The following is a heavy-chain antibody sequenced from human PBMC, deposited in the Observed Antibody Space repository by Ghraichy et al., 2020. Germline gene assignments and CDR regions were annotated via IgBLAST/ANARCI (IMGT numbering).Heavy chain of an antibody. D-gene: IGHD7-27*01. CDR2: IKKDGTDK. J-gene: IGHJ5*02. CDR3: AREDGELGQSGFGP. Sequence: GESLNISCAASGFTFKNYYMNWVRQAPGKGLEWVATIKKDGTDKFYVDSVKGRFIISRDNSKNSLYLQMNNLRTDDTALYYCAREDGELGQSGFGPWGQGTLVIVSS. V-gene: IGHV3-7*03. CDR1: GFTFKNYY.